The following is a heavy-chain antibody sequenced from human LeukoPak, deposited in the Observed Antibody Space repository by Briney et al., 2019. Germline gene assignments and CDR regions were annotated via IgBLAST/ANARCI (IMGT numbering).Heavy chain of an antibody. J-gene: IGHJ4*02. V-gene: IGHV4-34*01. CDR1: GASLSGDY. CDR2: INHSGST. Sequence: PSDTLSPACAVFGASLSGDYWRWIRQPPEEGLEWIGEINHSGSTNYNPSLKSRVTISVDTCKKQCSLRLRSVTAADTAVYYCATLRSPPRLDFDYWGQGTLVTVSS. CDR3: ATLRSPPRLDFDY.